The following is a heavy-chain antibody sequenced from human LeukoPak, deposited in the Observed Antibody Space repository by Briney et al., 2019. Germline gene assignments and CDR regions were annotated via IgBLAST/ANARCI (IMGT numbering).Heavy chain of an antibody. D-gene: IGHD2-2*01. CDR2: IYYSGST. J-gene: IGHJ5*02. Sequence: SETLSLTCTVSGGSISSSYYYWGWIRQPPGKGLEWIGSIYYSGSTYYNPSLKSRVTISVDTSKNQFSLKLSSVTAADTAVYYCARGGNCSSTSCYWFDPWGQGTLVTVSS. CDR1: GGSISSSYYY. V-gene: IGHV4-39*01. CDR3: ARGGNCSSTSCYWFDP.